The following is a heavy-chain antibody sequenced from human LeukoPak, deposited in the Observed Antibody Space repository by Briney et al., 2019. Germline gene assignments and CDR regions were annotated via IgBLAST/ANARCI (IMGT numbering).Heavy chain of an antibody. CDR3: ARGIVQLWLAIDY. V-gene: IGHV1-69*06. Sequence: ASVKASCKASGGTFSSYAISWVRQAPGQGLEWMGGIIPIFGTANYAQKFQGRVTITADKSTSTAYMELSSLRSEDTAVYYCARGIVQLWLAIDYWGQGTLVTVSS. CDR2: IIPIFGTA. CDR1: GGTFSSYA. D-gene: IGHD5-18*01. J-gene: IGHJ4*02.